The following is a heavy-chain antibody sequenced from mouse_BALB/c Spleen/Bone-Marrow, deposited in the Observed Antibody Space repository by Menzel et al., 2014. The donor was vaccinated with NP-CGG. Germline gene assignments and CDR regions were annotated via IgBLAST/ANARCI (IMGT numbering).Heavy chain of an antibody. V-gene: IGHV7-3*02. Sequence: LVESGGGLVQPGGSLRLSCAISGFTFTDYYMSWVRQPPGKALEWLGFIRDKAKGYTTEYSASVKGRFTISRDNSQSILYLQMNTLRAEDSATYYCARDINYDIYWYFDVWGAGTTVTVSP. J-gene: IGHJ1*01. CDR3: ARDINYDIYWYFDV. CDR2: IRDKAKGYTT. D-gene: IGHD2-4*01. CDR1: GFTFTDYY.